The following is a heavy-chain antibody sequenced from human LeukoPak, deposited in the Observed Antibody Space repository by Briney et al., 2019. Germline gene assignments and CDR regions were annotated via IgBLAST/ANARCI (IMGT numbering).Heavy chain of an antibody. D-gene: IGHD5-18*01. V-gene: IGHV3-21*01. Sequence: GSLRLSCAASGFTFSSYSMNWVRQAPGKGLEWVSSISSSSSYIYYADSVKGRFTISRDNAKNSLVLQMNSLRVEDTAVYYCARVGYNYEGAFDIWGQGTMVTV. CDR2: ISSSSSYI. J-gene: IGHJ3*02. CDR1: GFTFSSYS. CDR3: ARVGYNYEGAFDI.